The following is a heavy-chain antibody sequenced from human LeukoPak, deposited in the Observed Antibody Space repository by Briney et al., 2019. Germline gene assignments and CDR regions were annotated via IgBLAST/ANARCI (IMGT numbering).Heavy chain of an antibody. CDR1: GGTFSSYA. J-gene: IGHJ1*01. V-gene: IGHV1-69*01. CDR3: AAGEDYYDSSGYQESFQH. Sequence: ASVKVSCKASGGTFSSYAISWVRQAPGQGLEWMGGIIPIFGTANYAQKFQGRVTITADESTSTAYMELSSLRSEDTAVYYCAAGEDYYDSSGYQESFQHWGQGTLVTVSS. CDR2: IIPIFGTA. D-gene: IGHD3-22*01.